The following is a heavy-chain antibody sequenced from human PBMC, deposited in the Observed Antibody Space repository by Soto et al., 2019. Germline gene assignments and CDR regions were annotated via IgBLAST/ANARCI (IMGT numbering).Heavy chain of an antibody. D-gene: IGHD2-15*01. Sequence: GESLKISCKGSGYSFTTYWISWVRQMPGKGLEWMGRIDPSDSYTNYSPSFQGHVTISVDKSISTAYLQWSSLRASDTAVYYCARHGCSGGTCYCAWFDPWGQGTLVTVSS. J-gene: IGHJ5*02. CDR1: GYSFTTYW. CDR2: IDPSDSYT. CDR3: ARHGCSGGTCYCAWFDP. V-gene: IGHV5-10-1*01.